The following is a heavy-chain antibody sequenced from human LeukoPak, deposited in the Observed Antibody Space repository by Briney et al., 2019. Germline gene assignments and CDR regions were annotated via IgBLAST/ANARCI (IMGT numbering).Heavy chain of an antibody. J-gene: IGHJ5*02. V-gene: IGHV4-61*02. Sequence: SETLSLTCTVSGGSITNDGYYWSWIRQPAGKGLEWIGRVYTSGSTHYNPSLKSRVTISVDTSKNQFSLKLSSVTAADTAVYYCARVGQYQLLGFDPWGQGTLVTVSS. CDR2: VYTSGST. D-gene: IGHD2-2*01. CDR1: GGSITNDGYY. CDR3: ARVGQYQLLGFDP.